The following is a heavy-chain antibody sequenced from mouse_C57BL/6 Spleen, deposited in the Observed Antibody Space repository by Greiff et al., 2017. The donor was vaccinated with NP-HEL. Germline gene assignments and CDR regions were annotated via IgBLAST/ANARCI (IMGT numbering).Heavy chain of an antibody. CDR2: INPSTGGT. Sequence: EVQLQQSGPELVKPGASVKISCKASGYSFTGYYMNWVKQSPEKSLEWIGEINPSTGGTTYNQKFKAKATLTVDKSSSTAYMQLKSLTSEDSAVYYCARSGGSYDGYYLFAYWGQGTLVTVSA. J-gene: IGHJ3*01. V-gene: IGHV1-42*01. CDR1: GYSFTGYY. D-gene: IGHD2-3*01. CDR3: ARSGGSYDGYYLFAY.